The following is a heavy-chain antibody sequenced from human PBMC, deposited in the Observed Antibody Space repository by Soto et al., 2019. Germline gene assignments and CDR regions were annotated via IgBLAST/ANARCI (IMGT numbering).Heavy chain of an antibody. V-gene: IGHV4-30-4*01. Sequence: TLSLTCTVSGGSISSGDYCWSWIRQPPGKGLEWIGYIYYSGSTYYNPSLKSRVTISVDTSKNQFSLKLSSVTAADTAVYYCAREAVAAAGTFDYWGQGTLVTVSS. CDR3: AREAVAAAGTFDY. J-gene: IGHJ4*02. CDR2: IYYSGST. D-gene: IGHD6-13*01. CDR1: GGSISSGDYC.